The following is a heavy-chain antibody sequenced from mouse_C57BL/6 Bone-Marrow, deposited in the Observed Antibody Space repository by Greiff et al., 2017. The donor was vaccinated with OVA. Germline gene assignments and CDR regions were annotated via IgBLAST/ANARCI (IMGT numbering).Heavy chain of an antibody. CDR1: GYTFTSYW. V-gene: IGHV1-64*01. D-gene: IGHD1-1*01. Sequence: QVQLQQPGAELVKPGASVKLSCKASGYTFTSYWMHWVKQRPGQGLEWIGMIHPNSGSTNYNEKFKSKATLTVDKSSSTAYMQLSSLTSEDSAVYYCAMGDYYGSSYGYFDYWGQGTTLTVSS. CDR2: IHPNSGST. J-gene: IGHJ2*01. CDR3: AMGDYYGSSYGYFDY.